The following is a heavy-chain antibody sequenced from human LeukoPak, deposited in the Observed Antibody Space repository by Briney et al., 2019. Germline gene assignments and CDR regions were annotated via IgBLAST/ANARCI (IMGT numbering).Heavy chain of an antibody. D-gene: IGHD3-3*01. CDR3: AKVTNYDFWFDP. CDR2: IRYDGSNK. V-gene: IGHV3-30*02. CDR1: GFTFSSYG. Sequence: GALRLSCAASGFTFSSYGMHWVRQAPGKGLEWVAFIRYDGSNKYYADSVKGRFTISRDNSKNTLYLQMNSLRAEDTAVYYCAKVTNYDFWFDPWGQGTLVTVSS. J-gene: IGHJ5*02.